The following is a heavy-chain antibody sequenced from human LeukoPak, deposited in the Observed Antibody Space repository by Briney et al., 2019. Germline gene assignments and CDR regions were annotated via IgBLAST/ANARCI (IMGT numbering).Heavy chain of an antibody. CDR3: AKTRLVVAASNWFDP. CDR1: GFTFSSYS. D-gene: IGHD2-15*01. J-gene: IGHJ5*02. CDR2: VSRSSSYI. Sequence: GGSLRLSCAASGFTFSSYSMSWVRQAPGKGLEWVSSVSRSSSYIYYADSVKGRFTISRDNAKNTLYLQMNSLRAEDTAVYYCAKTRLVVAASNWFDPWGQGTLVTVSS. V-gene: IGHV3-21*01.